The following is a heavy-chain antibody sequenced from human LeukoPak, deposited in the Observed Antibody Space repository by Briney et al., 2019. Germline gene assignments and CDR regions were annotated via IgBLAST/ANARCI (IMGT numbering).Heavy chain of an antibody. J-gene: IGHJ4*02. CDR3: ARAPMVRGFDY. CDR2: VYSTGST. Sequence: SETLSLTCNVSGGSISNNYWTWIRQPPGKGLEWIGYVYSTGSTYYNPSLKSRVTISVDTSKNQFSLKLSSVTAADTAVYYCARAPMVRGFDYWGQGTLVTVSS. CDR1: GGSISNNY. V-gene: IGHV4-59*08. D-gene: IGHD3-10*01.